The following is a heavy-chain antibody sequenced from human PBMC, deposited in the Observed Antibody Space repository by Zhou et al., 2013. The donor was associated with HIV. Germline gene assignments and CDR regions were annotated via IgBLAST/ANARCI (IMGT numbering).Heavy chain of an antibody. CDR2: IIPLSGTI. Sequence: QVQLVQSGAEVKKPGASVKVSCKASGYTFTSYGINWVRQAPGQGVEWVGGIIPLSGTINYAQKFKTRVTISADESTTTAYMEVNTLRPEDTAMYYCARWEELQLGNSFDIWGQGTMVIVSP. CDR1: GYTFTSYG. D-gene: IGHD3-16*01. J-gene: IGHJ3*02. V-gene: IGHV1-69*13. CDR3: ARWEELQLGNSFDI.